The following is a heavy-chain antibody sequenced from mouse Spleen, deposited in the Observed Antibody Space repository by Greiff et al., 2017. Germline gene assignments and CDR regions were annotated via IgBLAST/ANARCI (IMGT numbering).Heavy chain of an antibody. CDR2: IDPENGDT. CDR1: GFNIKDDY. J-gene: IGHJ3*01. Sequence: EVQLQESGAELVRPGASVKLSCTASGFNIKDDYMHWVKQRPEQGLEWIGWIDPENGDTEYASKFQGKATITADTSSNTAYLQLSSLTSEDTAVYYCTAPPYYGYDGAWFAYWGQGTLVTVSA. D-gene: IGHD2-2*01. V-gene: IGHV14-4*01. CDR3: TAPPYYGYDGAWFAY.